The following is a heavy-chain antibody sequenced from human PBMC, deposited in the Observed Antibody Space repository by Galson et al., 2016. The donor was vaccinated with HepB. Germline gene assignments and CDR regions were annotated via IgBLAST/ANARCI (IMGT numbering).Heavy chain of an antibody. CDR2: IRYSGDT. CDR1: GGSISGYY. CDR3: ARHGGRDPNVDY. J-gene: IGHJ4*02. Sequence: SETLSLTCTVSGGSISGYYWSWIRQPPGKRLEWIGYIRYSGDTKYNPSLKSRGTISVDTSKNQSSLTLRSVSAADTSVYYCARHGGRDPNVDYWGQGTLVAVSS. V-gene: IGHV4-59*08. D-gene: IGHD3-10*01.